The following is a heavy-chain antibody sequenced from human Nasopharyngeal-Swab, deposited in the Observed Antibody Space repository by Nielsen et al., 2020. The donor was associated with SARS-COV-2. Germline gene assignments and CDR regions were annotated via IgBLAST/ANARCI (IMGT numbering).Heavy chain of an antibody. Sequence: SQTPSLTCAISGDSVSSNSAAWNWIRQSPSRGLEWLGRTYYRSMWKNDYAVSVEGRITISPDPSKNQFSLQLNSVTPEDTAVYYCARGNGWYPDHWGQGTLVTVSS. J-gene: IGHJ4*02. CDR1: GDSVSSNSAA. V-gene: IGHV6-1*01. CDR2: TYYRSMWKN. CDR3: ARGNGWYPDH. D-gene: IGHD6-19*01.